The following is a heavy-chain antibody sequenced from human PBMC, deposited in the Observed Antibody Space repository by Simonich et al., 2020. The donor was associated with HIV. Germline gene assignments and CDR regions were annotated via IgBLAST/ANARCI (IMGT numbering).Heavy chain of an antibody. CDR2: FIPIFGTS. Sequence: QVQLVQSGAEVKKPGSSVKVSCKASGGTFSSYAISWVRQAPGQGLEWMGRFIPIFGTSNYAQKCQGRVTITVDESPSTAYMELNSLTSEDTAIYYCAREDFGDYGGKHFDYWGQGTLVTVSS. V-gene: IGHV1-69*13. J-gene: IGHJ4*02. CDR1: GGTFSSYA. CDR3: AREDFGDYGGKHFDY. D-gene: IGHD4-17*01.